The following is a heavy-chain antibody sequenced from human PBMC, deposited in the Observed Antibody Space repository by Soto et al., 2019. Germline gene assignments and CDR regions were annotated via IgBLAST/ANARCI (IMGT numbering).Heavy chain of an antibody. J-gene: IGHJ5*02. Sequence: PGEPLKISSKGSGYSFINYWIKWARQMPGKGLEGMGRIDPSDPQTYYSPSFQGHVSISADKSINTAYRQWSSLKASDTAIYYCARGGFGSGPRGWFDPWGQGTLVTVSS. CDR1: GYSFINYW. V-gene: IGHV5-10-1*01. CDR3: ARGGFGSGPRGWFDP. CDR2: IDPSDPQT. D-gene: IGHD3-10*01.